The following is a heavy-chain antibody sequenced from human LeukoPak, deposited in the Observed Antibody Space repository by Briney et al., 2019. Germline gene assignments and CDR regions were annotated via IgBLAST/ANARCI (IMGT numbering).Heavy chain of an antibody. CDR2: IYYSGST. Sequence: SETLSLTCTVSGGSVSSGSYYWSWIRQPPGKGLEWIGYIYYSGSTNYNPSLKSRVTISVDTSKNQFSLKLSSVTAADTAVYYCARGISSGWSRAVGYWGQGTLVTVSS. D-gene: IGHD6-19*01. CDR1: GGSVSSGSYY. V-gene: IGHV4-61*01. J-gene: IGHJ4*02. CDR3: ARGISSGWSRAVGY.